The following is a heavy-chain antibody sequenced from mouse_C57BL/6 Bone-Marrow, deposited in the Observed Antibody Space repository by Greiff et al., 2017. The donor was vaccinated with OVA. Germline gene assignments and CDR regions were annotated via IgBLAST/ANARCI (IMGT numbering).Heavy chain of an antibody. CDR3: ARDDYYWYFDF. Sequence: EVQGVESGGGLVQSGRSLRLSCATSGFTFSDFYMEWVRQAPGKGLEWIAASRTKANDYTTEYSASVKGRFIVSRDTSQSTLYLQMNALRAEDTAIYYGARDDYYWYFDFWGTGTTVTVSS. CDR2: SRTKANDYTT. CDR1: GFTFSDFY. J-gene: IGHJ1*03. V-gene: IGHV7-1*01.